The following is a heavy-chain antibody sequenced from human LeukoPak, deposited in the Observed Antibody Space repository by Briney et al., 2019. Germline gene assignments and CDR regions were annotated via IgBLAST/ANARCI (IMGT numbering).Heavy chain of an antibody. Sequence: GGSLRLSCSASGFTISSYWMHWVRQAPGKGLVWISRINPAGSVTNHADSVRGRFTISRDTATNTLYLEMNSLRAEDTAVYYCSRDFVGAEDYWGQGTLVTVSS. CDR1: GFTISSYW. CDR2: INPAGSVT. CDR3: SRDFVGAEDY. D-gene: IGHD3-16*01. V-gene: IGHV3-74*01. J-gene: IGHJ4*02.